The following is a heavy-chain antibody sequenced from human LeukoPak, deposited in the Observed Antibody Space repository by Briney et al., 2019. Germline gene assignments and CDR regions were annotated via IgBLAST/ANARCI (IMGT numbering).Heavy chain of an antibody. D-gene: IGHD4-17*01. V-gene: IGHV1-2*06. Sequence: GASVKVSCKASGYTFTGYYMHWVRQAPGQGLEWMGRINPNSGGTNYAQKFQGRVTMTRDTSISTAYMGLSRLRSDDTAVYYCARSYGDYGNHYYYMDVWGKGTTVTVSS. J-gene: IGHJ6*03. CDR3: ARSYGDYGNHYYYMDV. CDR1: GYTFTGYY. CDR2: INPNSGGT.